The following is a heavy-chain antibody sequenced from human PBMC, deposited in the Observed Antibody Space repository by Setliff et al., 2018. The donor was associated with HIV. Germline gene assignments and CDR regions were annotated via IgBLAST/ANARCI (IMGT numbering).Heavy chain of an antibody. Sequence: ASVKVSCKASGYSFTDFFIHWVRQAPGQGLEWMGWISPRNGDTRITKTFRGRVTMTRDTSLNTASVEVSGLRSDDTAVYFCARQLSNSLDHWGQGTPVTVSS. V-gene: IGHV1-2*02. CDR1: GYSFTDFF. CDR2: ISPRNGDT. J-gene: IGHJ4*02. CDR3: ARQLSNSLDH. D-gene: IGHD1-1*01.